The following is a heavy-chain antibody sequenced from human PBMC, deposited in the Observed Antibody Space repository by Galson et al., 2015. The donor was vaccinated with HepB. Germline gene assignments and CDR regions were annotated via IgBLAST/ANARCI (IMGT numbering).Heavy chain of an antibody. CDR1: GFTFSSYS. D-gene: IGHD4-17*01. V-gene: IGHV3-21*01. J-gene: IGHJ4*02. CDR3: ARYDGDYRTRNFDY. Sequence: SLRLSCAASGFTFSSYSMNWVRQAPGKGLEWVSSISSSSSYIYYADSAKGRFTISRDNAKNSLYLQMNSLRAEDTAVYYCARYDGDYRTRNFDYWGQGTLVTVSS. CDR2: ISSSSSYI.